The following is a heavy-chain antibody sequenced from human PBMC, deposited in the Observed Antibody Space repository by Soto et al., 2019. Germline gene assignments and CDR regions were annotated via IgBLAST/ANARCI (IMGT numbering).Heavy chain of an antibody. CDR1: GFTFSSYG. J-gene: IGHJ4*02. CDR2: IWYDGSNK. Sequence: QVQLVESGGGVVQPGRSLRLSCAASGFTFSSYGMHWVRQAPGKGLDWVAVIWYDGSNKYYADSVKGRFTISRDNSXXTLYLQMNSLRAGDTAVYYCARDPVSDSSSWFFDYWGQGTLVTVSS. CDR3: ARDPVSDSSSWFFDY. D-gene: IGHD6-13*01. V-gene: IGHV3-33*01.